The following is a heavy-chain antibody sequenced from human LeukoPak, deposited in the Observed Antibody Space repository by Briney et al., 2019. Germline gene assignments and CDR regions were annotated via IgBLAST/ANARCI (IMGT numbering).Heavy chain of an antibody. CDR3: ARTITGSTRWFDP. CDR1: GGSISSSNYY. Sequence: PSETLSLTCTVSGGSISSSNYYWGWIRQPPGKGLEWIGNINYGGSTYYNPSLKSRVTISVDTSKNQFSLKLSSVTASGTAVYYCARTITGSTRWFDPWGQGTLVTVSS. CDR2: INYGGST. D-gene: IGHD1-14*01. J-gene: IGHJ5*02. V-gene: IGHV4-39*01.